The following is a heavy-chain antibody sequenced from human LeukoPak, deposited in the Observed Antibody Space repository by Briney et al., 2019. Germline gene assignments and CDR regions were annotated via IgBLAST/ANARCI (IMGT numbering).Heavy chain of an antibody. CDR3: ARQAYGGKADY. J-gene: IGHJ4*02. CDR1: GGSISSSSYY. Sequence: SETLSLTCTVSGGSISSSSYYWGWIRQPPGKGLEWIGSTHHSGTTYYNPSLKSRVTISIDTSKNQFSLMLSSVTAADTAVYYCARQAYGGKADYWGQGTLVTVSS. V-gene: IGHV4-39*01. D-gene: IGHD4-23*01. CDR2: THHSGTT.